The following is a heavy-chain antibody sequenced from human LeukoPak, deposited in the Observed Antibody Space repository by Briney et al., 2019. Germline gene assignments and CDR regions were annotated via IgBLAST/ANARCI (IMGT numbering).Heavy chain of an antibody. Sequence: GGSLRLSCAASGFTVSSNYMSWVRQAPGKGLEWVSAISGSGGSTYYADSVKGRFTISRDNSKNTLYLQMNSLRAEDTAVYYCAKGRTCGGDCYWDWGQGTLVTVSS. CDR2: ISGSGGST. V-gene: IGHV3-23*01. CDR3: AKGRTCGGDCYWD. CDR1: GFTVSSNY. D-gene: IGHD2-21*01. J-gene: IGHJ4*02.